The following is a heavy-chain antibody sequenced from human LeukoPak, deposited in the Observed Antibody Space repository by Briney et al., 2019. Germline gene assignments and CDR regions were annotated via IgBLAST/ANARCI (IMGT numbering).Heavy chain of an antibody. J-gene: IGHJ4*02. CDR3: ASDTVDTAVGIDY. Sequence: GGSLRLSCAASGFTFSRHWMHWVRQAPGKGLVWVSRSNSDGSSTNYADSVKGRFTISRDNAKNTLYLQMDSLRAEDTAVYYCASDTVDTAVGIDYWGQGTLVTVSS. CDR1: GFTFSRHW. V-gene: IGHV3-74*01. CDR2: SNSDGSST. D-gene: IGHD5-18*01.